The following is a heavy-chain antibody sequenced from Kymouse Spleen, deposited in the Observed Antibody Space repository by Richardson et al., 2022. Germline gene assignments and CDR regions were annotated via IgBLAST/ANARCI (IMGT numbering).Heavy chain of an antibody. Sequence: EVQLVESGGGLVQPGRSLRLSCAASGFTFDDYAMHWVRQAPGKGLEWVSGISWNSGSIGYADSVKGRFTISRDNAKNSLYLQMNSLRAEDTALYYCAKDPPYNWNYGGFDYWGQGTLVTVSS. J-gene: IGHJ4*02. D-gene: IGHD1-7*01. V-gene: IGHV3-9*01. CDR3: AKDPPYNWNYGGFDY. CDR2: ISWNSGSI. CDR1: GFTFDDYA.